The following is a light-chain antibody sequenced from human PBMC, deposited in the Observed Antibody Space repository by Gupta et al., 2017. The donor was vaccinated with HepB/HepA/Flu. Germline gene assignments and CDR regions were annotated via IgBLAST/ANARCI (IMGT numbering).Light chain of an antibody. CDR1: QSVSSSY. CDR3: LQDDNLRPA. CDR2: GAS. Sequence: PGERVTLSCRASQSVSSSYLTWYQQRPGQAPRLLIYGASTRATSIPARFSGSGSGTDFTLTISSLQPEDFAVYYCLQDDNLRPAFGXGTKVDIK. J-gene: IGKJ3*01. V-gene: IGKV3-7*01.